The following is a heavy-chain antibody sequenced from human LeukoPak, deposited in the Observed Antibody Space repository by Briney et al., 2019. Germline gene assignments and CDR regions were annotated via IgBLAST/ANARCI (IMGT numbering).Heavy chain of an antibody. Sequence: GGSLRLSCAASGFTFNSYWMNWVRQAPGEGLEWVAVISYDGSNKYYADSVKGRFTISRDNSKNTLYLQMNSRRAEDSAVYYCARELKYYDILTGYWAGYYYGMDVWGQGTTVTVSS. CDR1: GFTFNSYW. CDR3: ARELKYYDILTGYWAGYYYGMDV. J-gene: IGHJ6*02. D-gene: IGHD3-9*01. CDR2: ISYDGSNK. V-gene: IGHV3-30-3*01.